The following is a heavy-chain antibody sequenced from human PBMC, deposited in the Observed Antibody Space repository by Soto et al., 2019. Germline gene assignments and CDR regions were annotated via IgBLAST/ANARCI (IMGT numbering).Heavy chain of an antibody. CDR3: VRDGTKNLRDRFEP. J-gene: IGHJ5*02. D-gene: IGHD1-26*01. CDR2: IYATGDT. CDR1: GASLSRYY. V-gene: IGHV4-4*07. Sequence: QVVLQESGPGVVKPSDTLSLTCNASGASLSRYYWSWIRQPPGKGLEWIGRIYATGDTDYNPSLKSRLSMSVDMSKKQFSLTLRSVNDADTAIYSCVRDGTKNLRDRFEPWGRGILVTVSS.